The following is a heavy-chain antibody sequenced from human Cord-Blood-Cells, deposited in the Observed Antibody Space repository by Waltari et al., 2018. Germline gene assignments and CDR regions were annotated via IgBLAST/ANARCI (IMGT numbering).Heavy chain of an antibody. J-gene: IGHJ4*02. D-gene: IGHD1-26*01. CDR2: IYYSGST. V-gene: IGHV4-39*01. Sequence: QLHLQESGPGLAEPSGTLSPTCPVPGGPISSRGYSSGWIRQPPGKGLEWIGSIYYSGSTYYNPSLKSRVTISVDTSKNQFSLKLSSVTAADTAVYYCARFSGSFDYWGQGTLVTVSS. CDR3: ARFSGSFDY. CDR1: GGPISSRGYS.